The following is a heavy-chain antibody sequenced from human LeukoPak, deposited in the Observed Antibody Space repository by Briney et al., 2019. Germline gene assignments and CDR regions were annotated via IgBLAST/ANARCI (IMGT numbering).Heavy chain of an antibody. CDR3: ARVIGSYSGSWRGSYYYFDY. D-gene: IGHD1-26*01. CDR2: IYHSGST. V-gene: IGHV4-30-2*01. CDR1: GGSISSGGYY. J-gene: IGHJ4*02. Sequence: PSQTLSLTCTVSGGSISSGGYYWSWIRQPPGKGLEWIGYIYHSGSTYYNPSLKSRVTISVDRSKNQFSLKLSSVTAADTAVYYCARVIGSYSGSWRGSYYYFDYWGQGTLVTVSS.